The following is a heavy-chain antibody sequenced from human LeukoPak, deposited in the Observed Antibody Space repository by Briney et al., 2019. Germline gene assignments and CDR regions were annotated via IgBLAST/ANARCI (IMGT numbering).Heavy chain of an antibody. CDR3: ARGNWNDVVGYYFDY. Sequence: SETLSLTCTVSGGSISNYYWSWIRQPPGKGLEWIGYIYYSGSTNYNPSLKSRVTISVDTSKNHFSLKLSSVTAADTAVYYCARGNWNDVVGYYFDYWGQGTLVTVSS. CDR1: GGSISNYY. CDR2: IYYSGST. J-gene: IGHJ4*02. V-gene: IGHV4-59*08. D-gene: IGHD1-1*01.